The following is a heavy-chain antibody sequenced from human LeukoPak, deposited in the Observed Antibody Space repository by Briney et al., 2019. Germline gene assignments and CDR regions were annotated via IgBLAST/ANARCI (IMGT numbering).Heavy chain of an antibody. CDR1: GESFSGYY. Sequence: SETLSLTCAVYGESFSGYYWSWIRQPPGKGLEWIGEINHSGSTSYNPSLKSRVTISVDTSKNQFSLKLSSVTAADTAVYYCASHADWFDPWGQGTLVTVSS. CDR2: INHSGST. J-gene: IGHJ5*02. V-gene: IGHV4-34*01. CDR3: ASHADWFDP.